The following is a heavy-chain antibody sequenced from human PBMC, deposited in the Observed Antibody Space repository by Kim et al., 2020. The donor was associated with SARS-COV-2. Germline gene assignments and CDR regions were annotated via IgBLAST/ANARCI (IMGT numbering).Heavy chain of an antibody. V-gene: IGHV3-33*01. Sequence: YYADSVKGRFTISRDNSKTTLYLQMNSLRAEDTAVYYCARDCGGDCPLDYWGQGTLVTVSS. J-gene: IGHJ4*02. CDR3: ARDCGGDCPLDY. D-gene: IGHD2-21*02.